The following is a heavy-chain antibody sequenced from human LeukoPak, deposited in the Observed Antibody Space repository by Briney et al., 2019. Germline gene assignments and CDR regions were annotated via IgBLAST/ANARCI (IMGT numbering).Heavy chain of an antibody. CDR3: ARGAYYYGSGSYYMGDY. D-gene: IGHD3-10*01. Sequence: PGGSLRLSCTGSGFTFRTYAFSWVRQAPGKGLEWVSYISSSGSTIYYADSVKGRFTISRDNAKNSLYLQMNSLRAEDTAVFYCARGAYYYGSGSYYMGDYWGQGTLVTVSS. J-gene: IGHJ4*02. V-gene: IGHV3-48*03. CDR1: GFTFRTYA. CDR2: ISSSGSTI.